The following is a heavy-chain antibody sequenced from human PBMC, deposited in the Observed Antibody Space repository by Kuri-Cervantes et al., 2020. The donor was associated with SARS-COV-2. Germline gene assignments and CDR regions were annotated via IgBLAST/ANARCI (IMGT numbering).Heavy chain of an antibody. J-gene: IGHJ4*02. CDR3: ARDWAPGVAAREFDY. Sequence: GESLKISCAASGFTFNSYAMSWVRQAPGKGLEWVSSISSSSSYIYYADSVKGLFTISRDNAKNSLYLQMNSLRAEDTSVYYGARDWAPGVAAREFDYWGQGTLVTVSS. CDR2: ISSSSSYI. CDR1: GFTFNSYA. V-gene: IGHV3-21*01. D-gene: IGHD6-6*01.